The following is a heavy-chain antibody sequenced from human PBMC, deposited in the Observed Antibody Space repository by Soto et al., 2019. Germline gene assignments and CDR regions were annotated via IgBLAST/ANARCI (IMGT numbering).Heavy chain of an antibody. CDR1: GDSVSSNSAA. J-gene: IGHJ4*02. Sequence: SQTLSLTCAISGDSVSSNSAAWNWIRQSPSRGLEWLGRTYYRSKWYNDYAVSVKSRITINPDTSKNQISLQLNSVTPEDTAVYYWGSCPDIFGGFCAQFDFWGLGILVTVSS. CDR3: GSCPDIFGGFCAQFDF. CDR2: TYYRSKWYN. V-gene: IGHV6-1*01. D-gene: IGHD3-16*01.